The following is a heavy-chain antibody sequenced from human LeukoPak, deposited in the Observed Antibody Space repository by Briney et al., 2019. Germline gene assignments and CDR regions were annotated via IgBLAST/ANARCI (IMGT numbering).Heavy chain of an antibody. CDR3: ACGAMDGDYLFDY. V-gene: IGHV5-51*01. CDR2: IYPGDSDT. J-gene: IGHJ4*02. CDR1: GYSFTSYW. Sequence: GESLQFSCKGSGYSFTSYWIGWVRQMPGKGLEWMGIIYPGDSDTRYSPSFQGQVTISADKSISTAYLQWSSLKASDTAMYYCACGAMDGDYLFDYWGQGSLVTVSS. D-gene: IGHD4-17*01.